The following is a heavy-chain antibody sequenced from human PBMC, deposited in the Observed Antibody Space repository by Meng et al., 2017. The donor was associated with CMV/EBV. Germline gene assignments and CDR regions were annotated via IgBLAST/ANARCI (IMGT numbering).Heavy chain of an antibody. V-gene: IGHV1-8*03. CDR2: MNPNSGNT. J-gene: IGHJ6*02. CDR3: ARDKDSSSSYDDGMDV. CDR1: GYTFTSYD. D-gene: IGHD6-6*01. Sequence: ASVKVSCKASGYTFTSYDINWVRQATGQGLEWMGWMNPNSGNTGYAQKFQERVTITADKSTSTAYMELSSLRSEDTAVYYCARDKDSSSSYDDGMDVWGQGTTVTVSS.